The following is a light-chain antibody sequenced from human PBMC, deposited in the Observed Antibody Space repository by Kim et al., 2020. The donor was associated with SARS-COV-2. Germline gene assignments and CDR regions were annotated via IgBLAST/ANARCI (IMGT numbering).Light chain of an antibody. CDR2: EAS. V-gene: IGKV1-5*03. J-gene: IGKJ2*02. Sequence: SASVGDRVTMTCQASQTISNRMDWYQQKPGKVPKLLIYEASNLESGFPSRFSGSRSGTDFTLTISSLQPDDFATYYCQQYNDYSGTFGQGTKLEI. CDR1: QTISNR. CDR3: QQYNDYSGT.